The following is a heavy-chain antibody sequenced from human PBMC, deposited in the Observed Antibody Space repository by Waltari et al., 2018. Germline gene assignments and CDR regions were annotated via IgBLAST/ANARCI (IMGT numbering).Heavy chain of an antibody. V-gene: IGHV1-2*06. CDR2: VNPDSGGT. CDR3: VRGSGGYSWFDP. Sequence: QVQLVQSGAEVKKPGASVKVSCKASGYIFTDYYIHWVRQAPGRGLEWVGHVNPDSGGTNYAQKFQGRVTMTTDTSITTAYMELSRLTSDDTALYYCVRGSGGYSWFDPWGQGTLLTVSS. CDR1: GYIFTDYY. D-gene: IGHD3-10*01. J-gene: IGHJ5*02.